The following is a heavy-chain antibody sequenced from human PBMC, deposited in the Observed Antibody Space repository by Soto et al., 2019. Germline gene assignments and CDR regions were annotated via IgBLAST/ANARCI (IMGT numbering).Heavy chain of an antibody. CDR3: ARGLAVRGSYGLDV. V-gene: IGHV4-30-2*01. CDR2: IYHNGIT. CDR1: GASISRGGSS. D-gene: IGHD3-10*01. J-gene: IGHJ6*02. Sequence: QLQLQESGPGLVKPSQTLSPTCAVSGASISRGGSSWSWIRQAPGTGLEWIGYIYHNGITNYNPSLKSRVTISVDKSQNQFSLSLNFVTAADTAVYYCARGLAVRGSYGLDVWGQGTTVTVSS.